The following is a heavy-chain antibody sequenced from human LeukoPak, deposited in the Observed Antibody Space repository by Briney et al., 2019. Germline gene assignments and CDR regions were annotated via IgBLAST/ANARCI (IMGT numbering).Heavy chain of an antibody. Sequence: GVSLRLSCAASGFTFSSYAMSWVRQAPGKGLEWVSAISGSGGSTYYADSVKGRFTISRDNSKNTLYLQMNSLRAEDTAVYYCAKDRLTMVRGVIIRPIVWGQGTLVTVSS. CDR2: ISGSGGST. D-gene: IGHD3-10*01. CDR1: GFTFSSYA. V-gene: IGHV3-23*01. CDR3: AKDRLTMVRGVIIRPIV. J-gene: IGHJ4*02.